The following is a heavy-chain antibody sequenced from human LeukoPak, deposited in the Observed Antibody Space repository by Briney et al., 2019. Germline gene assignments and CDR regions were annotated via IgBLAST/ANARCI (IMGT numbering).Heavy chain of an antibody. Sequence: PGGSLRLSCAASGFTFSSYGMHWVRQAPGKGLEWVGVISYDGSNKYYADSVKGRFTISRNNSKNTLHMQMNSLRPDDRAMYYCAKDFLYNWNDGFHYWGQGTLVTVSS. V-gene: IGHV3-30*18. CDR1: GFTFSSYG. CDR3: AKDFLYNWNDGFHY. CDR2: ISYDGSNK. J-gene: IGHJ4*02. D-gene: IGHD1-1*01.